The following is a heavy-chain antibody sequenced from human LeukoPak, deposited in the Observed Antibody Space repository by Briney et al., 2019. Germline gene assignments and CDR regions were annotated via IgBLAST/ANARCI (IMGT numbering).Heavy chain of an antibody. Sequence: SETLSLTCTVSGGSISTYYWSWIRQPPGKGLEWIGTIYYSGTTYYNPSLKSRVTISIDTSKNQFSLKLSSVTAADTAVYYCARHYSSGWEGYFDYWGQGTLVTVSS. CDR1: GGSISTYY. J-gene: IGHJ4*02. CDR2: IYYSGTT. D-gene: IGHD6-19*01. CDR3: ARHYSSGWEGYFDY. V-gene: IGHV4-59*04.